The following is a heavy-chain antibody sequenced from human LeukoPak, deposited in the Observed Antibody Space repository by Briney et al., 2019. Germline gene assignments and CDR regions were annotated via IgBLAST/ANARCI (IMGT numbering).Heavy chain of an antibody. Sequence: SETLSLTCTVSGGSISIYYWSWIRQPPGKRLEWIGHIYYSGSTNYNPSLKSRVTISVDTSKNQFSLKLSSVTAADTAVYYCASRSSIWSGYQDTLYYFDSWGQGTLVTVSS. J-gene: IGHJ4*02. CDR2: IYYSGST. CDR3: ASRSSIWSGYQDTLYYFDS. V-gene: IGHV4-59*01. CDR1: GGSISIYY. D-gene: IGHD3-3*01.